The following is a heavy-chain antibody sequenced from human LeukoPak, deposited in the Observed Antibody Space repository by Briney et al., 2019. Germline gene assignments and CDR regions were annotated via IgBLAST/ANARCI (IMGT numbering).Heavy chain of an antibody. CDR3: ARGSSSSGYYYSTNP. J-gene: IGHJ5*02. V-gene: IGHV1-2*02. CDR1: GYTFTGYY. Sequence: ASVKVSCKASGYTFTGYYMHWVRQAPGQGLEWMGWINPNSGGTNYAQKFQGRVTMTRDTSISTAYMELSRLRSDDTAVYYCARGSSSSGYYYSTNPWGQGTLVTVSS. D-gene: IGHD3-22*01. CDR2: INPNSGGT.